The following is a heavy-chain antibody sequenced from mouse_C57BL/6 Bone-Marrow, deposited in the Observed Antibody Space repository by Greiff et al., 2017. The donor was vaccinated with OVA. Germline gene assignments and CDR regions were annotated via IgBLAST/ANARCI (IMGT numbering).Heavy chain of an antibody. D-gene: IGHD1-1*01. Sequence: QVQLKESGPGLVAPSQSLSITCTVSGFSLTSYGVDWVRQPPGKGLEWLGVIWGGGSTTYNSALMSRLGICKDNSTSHVFLKMNSLQTDDTATYYCAKQGYGSSYEAFAYWGQGTLVTVSA. CDR3: AKQGYGSSYEAFAY. CDR2: IWGGGST. V-gene: IGHV2-9*01. CDR1: GFSLTSYG. J-gene: IGHJ3*01.